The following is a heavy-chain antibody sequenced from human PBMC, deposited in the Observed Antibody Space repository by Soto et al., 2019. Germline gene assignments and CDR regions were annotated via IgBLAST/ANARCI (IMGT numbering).Heavy chain of an antibody. V-gene: IGHV4-4*02. D-gene: IGHD2-2*01. Sequence: SETLSLTCAVSGGSISSSNWWSWVRQPPGKGLEWIGEIYHSGSTNYNPSLKSRVTISVDKSKNQFSLKLSSVTAADTAVYYCARDRTYCISTSCYLAPYWGQGTLVTVSS. J-gene: IGHJ4*02. CDR3: ARDRTYCISTSCYLAPY. CDR1: GGSISSSNW. CDR2: IYHSGST.